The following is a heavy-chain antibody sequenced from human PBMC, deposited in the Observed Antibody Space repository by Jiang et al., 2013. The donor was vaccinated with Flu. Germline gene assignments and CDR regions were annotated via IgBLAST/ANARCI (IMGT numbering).Heavy chain of an antibody. J-gene: IGHJ3*02. D-gene: IGHD6-13*01. CDR2: TYYRSNWYN. CDR3: ARGQQYAFDI. Sequence: SRGLEWLGRTYYRSNWYNDYAVSVKSRITTNPDTSKNQFSLQLNSVTPEDTAVYYCARGQQYAFDIWGQGTMVTVSS. V-gene: IGHV6-1*01.